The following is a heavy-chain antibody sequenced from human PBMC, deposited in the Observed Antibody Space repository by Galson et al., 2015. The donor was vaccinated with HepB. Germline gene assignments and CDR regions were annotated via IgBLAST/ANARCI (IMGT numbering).Heavy chain of an antibody. D-gene: IGHD3-10*01. Sequence: SLRLSCAASGFTVSSNYMSWVRQAPGKGLEWVSVIYSGGSTYYADSVKGRFTISRYKSKNTLYLQMNNLRAEDTAVYYCATDRSYYGSGSSPYYGTDVCSQGTTVTASS. CDR1: GFTVSSNY. CDR2: IYSGGST. J-gene: IGHJ6*02. CDR3: ATDRSYYGSGSSPYYGTDV. V-gene: IGHV3-66*01.